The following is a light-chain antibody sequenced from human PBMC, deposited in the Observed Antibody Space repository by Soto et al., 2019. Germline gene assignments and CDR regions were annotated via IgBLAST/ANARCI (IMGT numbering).Light chain of an antibody. CDR3: QQYNNWWT. CDR1: QSVNSN. CDR2: GAS. V-gene: IGKV3-15*01. J-gene: IGKJ1*01. Sequence: ILMTQSPATLSVSPGEGATLSCRASQSVNSNLAWYQQKPGQVPRLLIYGASLRATGIPARFSGSGSGTEFTLTISSLQSEDFAVYYCQQYNNWWTFGQGTKVEIK.